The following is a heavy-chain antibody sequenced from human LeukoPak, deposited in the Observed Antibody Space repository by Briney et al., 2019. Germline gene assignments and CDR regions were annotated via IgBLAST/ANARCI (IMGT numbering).Heavy chain of an antibody. D-gene: IGHD3-3*01. J-gene: IGHJ1*01. Sequence: SETLSLTCTVSGGSISSYYWSWIRQPPGQGLEWIGCFYKSGSTDYNPSLKSRVTISVDTPKNQFSLKLSSVTAADTAVYYCARDGGSRAFQHWGQGTLVTVSS. CDR1: GGSISSYY. V-gene: IGHV4-59*01. CDR3: ARDGGSRAFQH. CDR2: FYKSGST.